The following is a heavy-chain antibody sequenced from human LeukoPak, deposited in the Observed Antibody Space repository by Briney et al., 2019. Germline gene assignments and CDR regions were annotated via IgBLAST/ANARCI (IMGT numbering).Heavy chain of an antibody. D-gene: IGHD3-3*01. CDR2: ISSSSSTI. J-gene: IGHJ4*02. V-gene: IGHV3-48*01. Sequence: PGGSLRLSCAASGFTFSSYSMNWVRQAPGKGLEWVSYISSSSSTIYYADSVKGRFTISRDNAKNSLYLQMNSLRAEDTAVYYCAVSRDGVDYWGQGTLVTVSS. CDR1: GFTFSSYS. CDR3: AVSRDGVDY.